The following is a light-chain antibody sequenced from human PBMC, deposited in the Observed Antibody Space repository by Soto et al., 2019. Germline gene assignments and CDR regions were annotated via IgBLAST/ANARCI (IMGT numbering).Light chain of an antibody. J-gene: IGKJ4*01. CDR3: QKYNNLPLT. CDR1: QSVNRN. CDR2: DAS. V-gene: IGKV3-15*01. Sequence: EIVMTQSPATLSVSPGERATLSCRASQSVNRNLAWYQQKPGQTPRLLIYDASSRATGIPARFSGSGSGTDFTLTISSLQSADFAVYYCQKYNNLPLTFGGGTNVEIK.